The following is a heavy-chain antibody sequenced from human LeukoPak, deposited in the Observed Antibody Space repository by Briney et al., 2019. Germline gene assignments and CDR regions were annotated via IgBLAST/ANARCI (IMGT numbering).Heavy chain of an antibody. D-gene: IGHD6-13*01. CDR1: GFTFSSYG. J-gene: IGHJ4*02. CDR3: ASSLSSTTDY. CDR2: ISSSSRYI. Sequence: GGSLRLSCAASGFTFSSYGMHWVRQAPGKGLEWVSSISSSSRYIFSAGSVKGRFTISRDNAKNSLYLQMNSLRAEDTAIYYCASSLSSTTDYWGQGTLVIVSS. V-gene: IGHV3-21*01.